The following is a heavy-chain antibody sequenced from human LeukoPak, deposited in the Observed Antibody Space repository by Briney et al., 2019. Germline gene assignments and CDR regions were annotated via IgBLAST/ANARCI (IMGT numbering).Heavy chain of an antibody. J-gene: IGHJ6*03. Sequence: PGGSLRLSCTASGFTFSDAWMSWVRQAPGKGLEWVSSISSSSSYIYYADSVKGRFTISRDNAKNSLYLQMNSLRAEDTAVYYCARILPRQYRPPYYYYMDVWGKGTTVTVSS. V-gene: IGHV3-21*01. CDR1: GFTFSDAW. CDR3: ARILPRQYRPPYYYYMDV. CDR2: ISSSSSYI. D-gene: IGHD4-11*01.